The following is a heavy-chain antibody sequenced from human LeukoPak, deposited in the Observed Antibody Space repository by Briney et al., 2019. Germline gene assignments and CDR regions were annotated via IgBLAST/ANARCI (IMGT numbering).Heavy chain of an antibody. CDR3: ARTYYYDSSGYWASNAFDI. CDR2: IYPGDSDT. Sequence: GESLKISCKGSGYSFTSYWIGWVRQMPGKGLEWMGIIYPGDSDTRYSPSFQGQVTISADKSISTAYLQWSSLKASDTAMYYCARTYYYDSSGYWASNAFDIWGQGTMVTVPS. J-gene: IGHJ3*02. CDR1: GYSFTSYW. D-gene: IGHD3-22*01. V-gene: IGHV5-51*01.